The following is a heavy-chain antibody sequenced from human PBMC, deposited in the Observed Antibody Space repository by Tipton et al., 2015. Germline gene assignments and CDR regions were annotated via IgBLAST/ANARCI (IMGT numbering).Heavy chain of an antibody. CDR2: ISGSGNTI. CDR3: ARRRGRFYFDF. D-gene: IGHD3-10*01. Sequence: SLRLSCAASGFSFSDYYMSWIRQAPGKGLEWVSYISGSGNTIYYADFVKGRFIISRDNANNSLYLQMNSLRAEDTAVYYCARRRGRFYFDFWGRGTLVTVSS. J-gene: IGHJ2*01. V-gene: IGHV3-11*01. CDR1: GFSFSDYY.